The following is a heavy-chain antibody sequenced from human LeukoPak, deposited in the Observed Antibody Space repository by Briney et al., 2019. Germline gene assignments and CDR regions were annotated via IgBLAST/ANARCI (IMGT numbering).Heavy chain of an antibody. CDR1: GGSISSGDYY. CDR3: ARAFTIFGTWFDP. CDR2: IYYSGST. Sequence: SETLSLTCTVSGGSISSGDYYWSWIRQPPGKGLEWIGYIYYSGSTYYNPSLKSRVTISVDRSKNQFSLKLSSVTAADTAVYYCARAFTIFGTWFDPWGQGTLVTVSS. D-gene: IGHD3-3*01. J-gene: IGHJ5*02. V-gene: IGHV4-30-4*01.